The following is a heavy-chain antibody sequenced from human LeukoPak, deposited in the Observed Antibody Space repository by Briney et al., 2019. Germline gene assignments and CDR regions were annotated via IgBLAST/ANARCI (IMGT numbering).Heavy chain of an antibody. D-gene: IGHD5-18*01. J-gene: IGHJ4*02. CDR3: ASLFTTGYSYGDY. Sequence: SETLSLTCTVSGGSISSYYWSWIRQPPGKGLEWIGYIYCSGSTNYNPSLKSRVTISVDTSKNQFSLKLSSVTAADTAVYYCASLFTTGYSYGDYWGQGTLVTVSS. CDR2: IYCSGST. CDR1: GGSISSYY. V-gene: IGHV4-59*01.